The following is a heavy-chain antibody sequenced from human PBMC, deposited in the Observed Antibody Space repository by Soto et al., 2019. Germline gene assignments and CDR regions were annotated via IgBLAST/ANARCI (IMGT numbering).Heavy chain of an antibody. V-gene: IGHV2-5*02. CDR2: IYWDDDE. D-gene: IGHD3-10*01. Sequence: QITLKESGPPLVKPTQTLTLTCNFSGFSLTTDGVGVGWVRQPPGGALEWLSLIYWDDDERYSPSLKTRLTIIKDPSKNQVDLIMTNMDPVDTATYYCAHSRNLITEDAQVGDFDYWGQGILVTVSS. J-gene: IGHJ4*02. CDR3: AHSRNLITEDAQVGDFDY. CDR1: GFSLTTDGVG.